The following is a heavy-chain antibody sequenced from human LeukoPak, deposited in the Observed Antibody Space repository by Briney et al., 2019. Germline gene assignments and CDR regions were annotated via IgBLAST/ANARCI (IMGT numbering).Heavy chain of an antibody. CDR3: ARVGTYSNLRGYYYYGMDV. CDR1: GFTFSSYS. V-gene: IGHV3-21*01. D-gene: IGHD4-11*01. CDR2: ISSSSSSYI. Sequence: GGSLRLSCAASGFTFSSYSMNWVRQAPGKGLEWVSSISSSSSSYIYYADSVKGRFTISRDNAKNSLYLQMNSLRAEDTAVYYCARVGTYSNLRGYYYYGMDVWGQGTTVTVSS. J-gene: IGHJ6*02.